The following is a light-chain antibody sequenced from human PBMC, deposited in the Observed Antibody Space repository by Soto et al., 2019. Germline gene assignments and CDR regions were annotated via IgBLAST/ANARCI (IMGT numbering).Light chain of an antibody. CDR3: QSYYSSRSVV. J-gene: IGLJ2*01. Sequence: QSVLTQPPSVSGAPGQRVTISCTGSSSNIGAGYDVHWYQQLPGTAPKLLIYVNINRPSGVPDRFSGSKSGTSASLAITGLHDEDEADYYCQSYYSSRSVVFGGGTELTVL. V-gene: IGLV1-40*01. CDR2: VNI. CDR1: SSNIGAGYD.